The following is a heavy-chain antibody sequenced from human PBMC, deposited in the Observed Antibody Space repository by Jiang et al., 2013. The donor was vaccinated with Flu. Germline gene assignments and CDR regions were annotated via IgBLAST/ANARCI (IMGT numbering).Heavy chain of an antibody. CDR1: GYSFTSHW. V-gene: IGHV5-51*01. CDR2: IYPGDSDT. D-gene: IGHD4-23*01. Sequence: GAEVKKPGESLKISCKGSGYSFTSHWIGWVRQMPGKGLEWMGIIYPGDSDTRYSPSFQGQVTISADKSISTAYLQWSSLKASDTAMYYCARRTYGGDPVNDAFDIWGQGTMVTVSS. CDR3: ARRTYGGDPVNDAFDI. J-gene: IGHJ3*02.